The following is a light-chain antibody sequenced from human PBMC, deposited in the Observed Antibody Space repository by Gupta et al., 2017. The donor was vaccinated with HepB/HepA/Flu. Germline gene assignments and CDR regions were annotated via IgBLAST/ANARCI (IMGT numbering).Light chain of an antibody. CDR3: QQYKSAPYT. Sequence: DIQRTQSPSTLSAAVGDRVTITCRASQSISSWLAWYQQKPGKAPKLLIYKASSLQSGVPSRFSGSGSGTEFTLTISSLQPDDFASYYCQQYKSAPYTFGQGTKLEIK. CDR1: QSISSW. V-gene: IGKV1-5*03. J-gene: IGKJ2*01. CDR2: KAS.